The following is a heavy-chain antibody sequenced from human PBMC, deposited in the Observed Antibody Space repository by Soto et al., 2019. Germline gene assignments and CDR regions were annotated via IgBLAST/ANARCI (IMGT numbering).Heavy chain of an antibody. V-gene: IGHV1-18*01. J-gene: IGHJ4*02. Sequence: GASVKVSCKASGYTFTSYGISWVRQAPGQGLEWMGWISAYNGNTNYAQKLQGRVTMTTDTSTSTAYMELRSLRSDDTAVYYCAREGDFWSGYYTQEFDYWGQGTLVTVSS. CDR3: AREGDFWSGYYTQEFDY. CDR1: GYTFTSYG. D-gene: IGHD3-3*01. CDR2: ISAYNGNT.